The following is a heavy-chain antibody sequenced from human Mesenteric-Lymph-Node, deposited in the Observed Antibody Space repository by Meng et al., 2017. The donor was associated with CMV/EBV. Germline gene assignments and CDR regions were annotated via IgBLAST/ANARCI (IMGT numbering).Heavy chain of an antibody. V-gene: IGHV4-39*07. CDR3: ARAPPYEKDYFDY. J-gene: IGHJ4*02. Sequence: SETLSLTCTVSGGSTSSSSYYWGWIRQPPGKGLEWIGSIYYSGSTYYNPSLKSRVTISVDTSKNQFSLKLSSVTAADTAVYYCARAPPYEKDYFDYWGQGTLVTVSS. CDR1: GGSTSSSSYY. CDR2: IYYSGST. D-gene: IGHD2-21*01.